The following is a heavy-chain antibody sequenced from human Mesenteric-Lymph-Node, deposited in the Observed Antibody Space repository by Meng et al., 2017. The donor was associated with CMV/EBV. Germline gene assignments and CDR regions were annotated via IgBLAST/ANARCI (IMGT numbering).Heavy chain of an antibody. J-gene: IGHJ6*02. CDR1: GFTFSSYA. D-gene: IGHD1-26*01. V-gene: IGHV3-23*01. CDR3: ARVRGSYNYGMDV. CDR2: ISGSGGST. Sequence: GESLKISCAASGFTFSSYAMSWVRQAPGKGLEWVSAISGSGGSTYYADSVKGRFTISRDNSKNTLYLQMNSLRAEDTAVYYCARVRGSYNYGMDVWGQGTTVTVSS.